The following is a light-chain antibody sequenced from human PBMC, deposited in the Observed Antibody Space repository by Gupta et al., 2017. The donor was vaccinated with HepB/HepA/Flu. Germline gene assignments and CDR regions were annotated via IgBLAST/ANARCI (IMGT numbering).Light chain of an antibody. V-gene: IGKV3-15*01. CDR1: QSVSSN. J-gene: IGKJ4*01. CDR2: GAS. CDR3: QQYYNWPPLT. Sequence: ETVMTQSPATLSVSPGERATLPCRASQSVSSNLAWYQQKPGQAPRLLIYGASTRATGIPARFSGSGSGTEFTLTIASLQSEDFALYYCQQYYNWPPLTFGGGTKVEIK.